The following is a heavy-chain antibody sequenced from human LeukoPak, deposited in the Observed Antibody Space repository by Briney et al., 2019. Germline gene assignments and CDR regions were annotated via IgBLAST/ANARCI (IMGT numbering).Heavy chain of an antibody. Sequence: GGSLRLSCAASGFTFSSYSMNWVRQAPGKGLEWVSSISSSSSYIYYADSVKGRFTISRDNAKNTLYLQMNSLRAEDTAVYYCAKANYYYYYMDVWGKGTTVTISS. J-gene: IGHJ6*03. CDR1: GFTFSSYS. CDR3: AKANYYYYYMDV. V-gene: IGHV3-21*01. CDR2: ISSSSSYI. D-gene: IGHD2-8*01.